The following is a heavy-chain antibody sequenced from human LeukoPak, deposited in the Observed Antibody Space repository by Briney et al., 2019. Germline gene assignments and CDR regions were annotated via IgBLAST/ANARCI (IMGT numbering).Heavy chain of an antibody. V-gene: IGHV3-48*03. CDR1: GFTFSSYE. D-gene: IGHD3-10*02. Sequence: QSGGSLRLSCAASGFTFSSYEMNWVRQAPGKGLEWVSYISSSCSTIYYADSVKGRFTISRDNPKNSLYLQMNSLRAEDTAVYYCAELGITMIGGVWGKGTTVTISS. CDR3: AELGITMIGGV. J-gene: IGHJ6*04. CDR2: ISSSCSTI.